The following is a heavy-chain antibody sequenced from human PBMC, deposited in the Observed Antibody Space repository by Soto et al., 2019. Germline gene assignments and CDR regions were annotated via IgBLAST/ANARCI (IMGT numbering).Heavy chain of an antibody. J-gene: IGHJ4*02. D-gene: IGHD1-26*01. CDR1: GGSISSGGYS. CDR3: ARGGWSLGY. Sequence: SETLSLTCAVSGGSISSGGYSWSWIRQPPGKGLEWIGYIYYDGTTNYNPSLKSRLTISVDTSKNQFSLRLGSVTAADTAVYYCARGGWSLGYLGQGKLVTVSS. V-gene: IGHV4-61*08. CDR2: IYYDGTT.